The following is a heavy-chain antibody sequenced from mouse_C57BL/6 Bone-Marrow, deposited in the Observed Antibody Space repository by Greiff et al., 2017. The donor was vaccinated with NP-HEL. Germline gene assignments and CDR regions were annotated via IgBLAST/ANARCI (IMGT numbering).Heavy chain of an antibody. D-gene: IGHD2-3*01. J-gene: IGHJ4*01. CDR1: GYTFTSYG. Sequence: VQLQQSGAELSRPGASVKLSCKASGYTFTSYGISWVKQRTGQGLEWIGELYPRSGNTYYNEQFKGKATLTADKSSSTAYMELRSLTSEDAAVYFCARRGWLPSMDYWGQGTSVTVSS. V-gene: IGHV1-81*01. CDR3: ARRGWLPSMDY. CDR2: LYPRSGNT.